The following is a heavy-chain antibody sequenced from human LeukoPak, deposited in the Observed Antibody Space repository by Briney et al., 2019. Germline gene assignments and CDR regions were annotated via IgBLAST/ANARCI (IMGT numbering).Heavy chain of an antibody. CDR1: GYTFTGDY. V-gene: IGHV3-30*18. CDR3: AKGEVAVVAASPEY. J-gene: IGHJ4*02. CDR2: ISYDGIYK. Sequence: SCKASGYTFTGDYMHWVRQSPGKGLEWVAVISYDGIYKYYADSVQDRFNISRDNSKNILYLQMNSLRREDTALYYCAKGEVAVVAASPEYWGQGTLVTVSS. D-gene: IGHD2-15*01.